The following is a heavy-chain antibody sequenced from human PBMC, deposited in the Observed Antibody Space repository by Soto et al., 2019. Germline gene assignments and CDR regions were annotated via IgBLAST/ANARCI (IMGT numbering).Heavy chain of an antibody. CDR3: ATQEPSIAVAGTPPDY. CDR1: GFTFSSYG. CDR2: ISYDGSNK. J-gene: IGHJ4*02. Sequence: SLRLSCAASGFTFSSYGMHWVRQAPGKGLEWVAVISYDGSNKYYADSVKGRFTISRDNSKNTLYLQMNSLRAEDTAVYYCATQEPSIAVAGTPPDYWGQGTRVTVSS. V-gene: IGHV3-30*03. D-gene: IGHD6-19*01.